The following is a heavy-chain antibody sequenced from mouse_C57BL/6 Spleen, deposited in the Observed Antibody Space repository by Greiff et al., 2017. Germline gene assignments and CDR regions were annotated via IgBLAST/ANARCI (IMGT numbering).Heavy chain of an antibody. J-gene: IGHJ3*01. D-gene: IGHD1-1*01. CDR2: IDPEDGDT. Sequence: EVQLQQSGAELVRPGASVKLSCTASGFNIKDYYMHWVKQRPEQGLEWIGRIDPEDGDTEYAPKFQGKATMTADTSSNTAYLQLSSLTSEDTAVYYCTNDYGSDWFAYWGQGTLVTVSA. CDR1: GFNIKDYY. V-gene: IGHV14-1*01. CDR3: TNDYGSDWFAY.